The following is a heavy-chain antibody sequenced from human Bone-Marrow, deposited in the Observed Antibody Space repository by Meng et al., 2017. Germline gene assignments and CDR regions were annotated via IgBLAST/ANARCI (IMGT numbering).Heavy chain of an antibody. V-gene: IGHV3-23*01. CDR1: GFTFNNYA. CDR3: VRRAAGNFDY. J-gene: IGHJ4*02. Sequence: GESLKISCAASGFTFNNYAMTWVRQSPGKGLEWVSAIGGGGGTDYADSVKGRFTISRDNSENTLFLQMNSLRPEDTAIYFCVRRAAGNFDYWGQGNLVNGAS. CDR2: IGGGGGT. D-gene: IGHD6-13*01.